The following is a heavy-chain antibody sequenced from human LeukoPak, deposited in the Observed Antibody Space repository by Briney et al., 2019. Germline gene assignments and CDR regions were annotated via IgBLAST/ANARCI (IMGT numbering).Heavy chain of an antibody. D-gene: IGHD3-9*01. Sequence: GGSLRLSCAASGFTFSTYGMHWIRQAPGKGLEWLAIISYDGSDKYYADSVKGRFTISRDNSKNTLYLQMNSLRAEDTAVYYWAKLHLTGYYYLGTDYWGQGTLVTVSS. CDR2: ISYDGSDK. V-gene: IGHV3-30*18. J-gene: IGHJ4*02. CDR1: GFTFSTYG. CDR3: AKLHLTGYYYLGTDY.